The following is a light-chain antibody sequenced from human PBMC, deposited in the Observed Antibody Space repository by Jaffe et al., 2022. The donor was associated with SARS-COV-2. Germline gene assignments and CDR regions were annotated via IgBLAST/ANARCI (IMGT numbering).Light chain of an antibody. V-gene: IGKV3-11*01. Sequence: EIVLTQSPATLSLSPGEGATLSCRASQSISSYLAWYQQKPGQAPRLLIYDASNRATGTPARFSGSGSGTDFTLTISSLEPEDFAVYYCQHRSNWPTFGPGTKVDIE. CDR2: DAS. CDR3: QHRSNWPT. CDR1: QSISSY. J-gene: IGKJ3*01.